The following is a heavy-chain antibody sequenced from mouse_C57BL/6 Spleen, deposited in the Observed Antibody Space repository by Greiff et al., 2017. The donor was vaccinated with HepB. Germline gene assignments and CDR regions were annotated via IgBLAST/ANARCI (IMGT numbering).Heavy chain of an antibody. J-gene: IGHJ2*01. D-gene: IGHD1-1*01. CDR1: GFSLSTFGMG. CDR2: IWWDDDK. CDR3: ARIAPYYYGSSFYYFDY. V-gene: IGHV8-8*01. Sequence: QVTLKESGPGILQPSQTLSLTCSFSGFSLSTFGMGVGWIRQPSGKGLEWLAHIWWDDDKYYNPALKSRLTISKDTSKNQVFLKIANVDTADTATYYCARIAPYYYGSSFYYFDYWGQGTTLTVSS.